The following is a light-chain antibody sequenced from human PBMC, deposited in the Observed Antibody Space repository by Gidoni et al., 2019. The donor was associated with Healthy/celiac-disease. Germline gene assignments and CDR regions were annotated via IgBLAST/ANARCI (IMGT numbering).Light chain of an antibody. CDR2: GAS. CDR3: QQYGSSPMYT. J-gene: IGKJ2*01. CDR1: QSVSSSY. V-gene: IGKV3-20*01. Sequence: EIVLTQSPGTLSLSPGERATLSCSASQSVSSSYLAWYHQKPGQAPRLLIYGASSRATGIPDRFSGSGSGTAFTLTISRLEPEDFAVYYCQQYGSSPMYTFXQXTKLEIK.